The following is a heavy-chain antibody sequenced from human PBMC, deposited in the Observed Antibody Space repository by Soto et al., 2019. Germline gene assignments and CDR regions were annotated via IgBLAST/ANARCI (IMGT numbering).Heavy chain of an antibody. D-gene: IGHD2-2*01. Sequence: HVQLVQSGGELKKPGASVKVSCNTSEYTFNTYFITWVRQAPGQGLEWMGWISPHNGNTNYAEKFQGRVTMTADTITKTAYMELRNLRIDDTAVYYCARGTGNSFDYWGQGTPVTVSS. CDR1: EYTFNTYF. V-gene: IGHV1-18*01. CDR2: ISPHNGNT. J-gene: IGHJ4*02. CDR3: ARGTGNSFDY.